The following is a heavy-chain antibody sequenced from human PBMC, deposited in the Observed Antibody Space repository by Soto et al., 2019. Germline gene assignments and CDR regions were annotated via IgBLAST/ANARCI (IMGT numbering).Heavy chain of an antibody. CDR1: GFTFITYA. Sequence: GGALRVSCGASGFTFITYAMSWVRHAAGRGLEWVSSIIGSGGTTYDGDSVKGRFIISRDNSKDTLHVQMNNLRADDTAVYYCAKDPLEGTTVITGGWFDPWGRGTLVTVSS. D-gene: IGHD4-17*01. CDR2: IIGSGGTT. J-gene: IGHJ5*02. V-gene: IGHV3-23*01. CDR3: AKDPLEGTTVITGGWFDP.